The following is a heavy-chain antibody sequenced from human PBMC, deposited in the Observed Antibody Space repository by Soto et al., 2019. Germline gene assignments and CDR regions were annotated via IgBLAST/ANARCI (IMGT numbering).Heavy chain of an antibody. Sequence: QVPLVESGGGVVQPGRSLRLSCAASGISFRSYAMHWVRQAPGKGLEWVAVIYYDGSNEYYADSVKGRFTISRDNSKNTLYLEMNSLRGEDTAVYYCASRGYFDNWGQGTLVTVSS. CDR3: ASRGYFDN. CDR2: IYYDGSNE. V-gene: IGHV3-30-3*01. J-gene: IGHJ4*02. CDR1: GISFRSYA. D-gene: IGHD3-10*01.